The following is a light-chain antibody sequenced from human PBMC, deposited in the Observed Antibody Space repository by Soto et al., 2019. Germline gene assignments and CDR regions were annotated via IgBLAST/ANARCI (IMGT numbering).Light chain of an antibody. Sequence: EIVLTQSPDSLAVSLGERATINCKSSQSVLYSSNNKNYLAWYQQKPGQPPKLLIYWASTRESGVPDRFSGSGSGTDFTLTISSLQAEDVAVYYCQQYYSTPDTFGQGTKLEIK. J-gene: IGKJ2*01. CDR3: QQYYSTPDT. CDR1: QSVLYSSNNKNY. CDR2: WAS. V-gene: IGKV4-1*01.